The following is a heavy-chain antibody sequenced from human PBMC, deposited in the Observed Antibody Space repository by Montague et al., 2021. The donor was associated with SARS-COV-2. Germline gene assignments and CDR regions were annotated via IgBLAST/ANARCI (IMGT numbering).Heavy chain of an antibody. V-gene: IGHV4-61*02. CDR3: ARALAPYYGSGSYYYPIDAFDI. D-gene: IGHD3-10*01. CDR2: IYTSGST. Sequence: TLSLTCTVSGGSISSGSYYWSWIRQPAGKGLEWIGRIYTSGSTNYNPSLKSRVTISVDTSKNQFSLKLSSVTAADTAVYYCARALAPYYGSGSYYYPIDAFDIWGQGTMVTVSS. J-gene: IGHJ3*02. CDR1: GGSISSGSYY.